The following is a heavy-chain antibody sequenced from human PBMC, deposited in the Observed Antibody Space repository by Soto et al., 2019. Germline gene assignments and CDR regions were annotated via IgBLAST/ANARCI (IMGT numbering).Heavy chain of an antibody. CDR3: ARELYYYDSSGFDY. Sequence: KPSETLSLTCTVSGGSISSYYWSWIRQPPGKGLEWIGYIYYSGSTNYNPSLKSRVTISVDTSKNQFSLKLSSVTAADTAVYYCARELYYYDSSGFDYWGQGTLVTVSS. CDR2: IYYSGST. J-gene: IGHJ4*02. V-gene: IGHV4-59*01. CDR1: GGSISSYY. D-gene: IGHD3-22*01.